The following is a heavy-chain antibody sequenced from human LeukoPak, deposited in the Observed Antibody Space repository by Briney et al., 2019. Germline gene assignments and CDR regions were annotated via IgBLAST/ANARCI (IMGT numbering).Heavy chain of an antibody. Sequence: GASVKVSCKASGYTFTGYYMHWVRQDPRQGLQWMGWINPNTGGTDYAQKFQGRVTMTRDTSISTVYMELSSLRSDDTAVYYCARARTGDVVVPAAMSNRWFDPWGQGTLVTVSS. CDR2: INPNTGGT. CDR3: ARARTGDVVVPAAMSNRWFDP. J-gene: IGHJ5*02. V-gene: IGHV1-2*02. D-gene: IGHD2-2*01. CDR1: GYTFTGYY.